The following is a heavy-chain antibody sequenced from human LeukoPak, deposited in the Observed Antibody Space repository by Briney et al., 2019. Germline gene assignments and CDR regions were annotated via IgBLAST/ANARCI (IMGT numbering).Heavy chain of an antibody. D-gene: IGHD3-22*01. CDR1: GYTFTSYG. CDR3: ARSDYYYESNGCPADY. Sequence: ASVKVSCKASGYTFTSYGISWVRQAPGQGLEWMGWISVDNGNTNYAQKVQGRVTMTTDTSTSTAYMEMRSLRSDDTAVYYCARSDYYYESNGCPADYWGQGTLVTLSS. CDR2: ISVDNGNT. V-gene: IGHV1-18*01. J-gene: IGHJ4*02.